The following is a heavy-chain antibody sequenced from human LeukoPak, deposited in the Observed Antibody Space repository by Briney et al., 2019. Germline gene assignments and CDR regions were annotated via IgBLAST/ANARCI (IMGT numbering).Heavy chain of an antibody. V-gene: IGHV1-2*02. CDR1: GYTFTSYY. J-gene: IGHJ4*02. CDR2: INPNSGGT. D-gene: IGHD2-2*01. CDR3: ARVRVVVPALPFDY. Sequence: ASVKVSCKASGYTFTSYYMHWVRQTPGQGLEWMGWINPNSGGTNYAQKFQGRVTMTRDTSISTAYMELSRLRSDDTAVYYCARVRVVVPALPFDYWGQGTLVTVSS.